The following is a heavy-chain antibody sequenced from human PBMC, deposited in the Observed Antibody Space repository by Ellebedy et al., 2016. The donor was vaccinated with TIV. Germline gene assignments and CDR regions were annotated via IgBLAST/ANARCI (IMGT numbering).Heavy chain of an antibody. CDR3: ARGPSIAVAGEVAPFYGMDV. J-gene: IGHJ6*02. V-gene: IGHV6-1*01. CDR1: GDSVSSNSAA. Sequence: SQTLSLTCAISGDSVSSNSAAWNWIRQSPSRGLEWLGRTYYRSKWYNDYAVSVKSRITINPDTSKNQFSLQLNSVTPEDTAVYYCARGPSIAVAGEVAPFYGMDVWGQGTTVTVSS. D-gene: IGHD6-19*01. CDR2: TYYRSKWYN.